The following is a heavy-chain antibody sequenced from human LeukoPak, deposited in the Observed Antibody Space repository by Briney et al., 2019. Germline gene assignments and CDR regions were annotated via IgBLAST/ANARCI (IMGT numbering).Heavy chain of an antibody. CDR2: FDPEDGET. CDR1: GYTFTGYY. Sequence: ASVKVSCKASGYTFTGYYMHWVRQAPGKGLEWMGGFDPEDGETIYAQKFQGRVTMTEDTSTDTAYMELSSLRSEDTAVYYCAIKIVGASDIDYWGQGTLVTVSS. J-gene: IGHJ4*02. V-gene: IGHV1-24*01. D-gene: IGHD1-26*01. CDR3: AIKIVGASDIDY.